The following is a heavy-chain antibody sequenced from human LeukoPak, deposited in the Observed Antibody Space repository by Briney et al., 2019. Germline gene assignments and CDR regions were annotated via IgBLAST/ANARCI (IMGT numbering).Heavy chain of an antibody. V-gene: IGHV3-7*01. CDR2: IKQDGTEK. CDR1: GFTFRSYW. J-gene: IGHJ5*02. CDR3: VRGPIGFCSITSCYFEA. D-gene: IGHD2-2*03. Sequence: GGSLRLSCATSGFTFRSYWMSWVRQTPEKGLEGVANIKQDGTEKYYVDSVMGRFTISRDNARNSLSLQMNSLRAEDTAVYYCVRGPIGFCSITSCYFEAWGQGTLVTVSS.